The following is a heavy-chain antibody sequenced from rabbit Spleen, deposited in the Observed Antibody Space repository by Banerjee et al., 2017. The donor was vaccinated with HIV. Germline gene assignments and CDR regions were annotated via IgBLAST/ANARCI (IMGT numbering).Heavy chain of an antibody. V-gene: IGHV1S45*01. Sequence: QEQLVESGGGLVQPEGSLTLTCTASGFSFSSSYYMCWVRQAPGKGLEWIGCIYAGSGSTYYASWAKGRFTISKTSSTTVTLQMTSLTAADTATYFCAREISDYAVYAPYFYLWGQGTLVTVS. CDR1: GFSFSSSYY. CDR2: IYAGSGST. J-gene: IGHJ4*01. D-gene: IGHD4-2*01. CDR3: AREISDYAVYAPYFYL.